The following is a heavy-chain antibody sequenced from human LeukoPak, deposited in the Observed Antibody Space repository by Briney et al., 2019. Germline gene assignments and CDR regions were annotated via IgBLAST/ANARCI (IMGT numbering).Heavy chain of an antibody. J-gene: IGHJ4*02. D-gene: IGHD3-9*01. Sequence: NLQGRVTMTTDTSTSTAYMELRSLRSDDTAVYYCARDPSTGYSSYDYWGQGTLVTVSS. V-gene: IGHV1-18*01. CDR3: ARDPSTGYSSYDY.